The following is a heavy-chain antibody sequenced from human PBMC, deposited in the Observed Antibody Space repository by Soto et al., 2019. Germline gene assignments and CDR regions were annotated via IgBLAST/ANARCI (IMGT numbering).Heavy chain of an antibody. D-gene: IGHD2-15*01. CDR2: IKRKTDGETI. CDR3: CTDYCGGGTCHLNN. J-gene: IGHJ4*02. CDR1: GFSFSNAW. Sequence: GGSLRLSCAASGFSFSNAWMNWVRQAPGKGLEWVGRIKRKTDGETIDYAAPVQDRFTISRDDSKNTVYLHMNTLKTEDTAVYYCCTDYCGGGTCHLNNWGQGALVTVS. V-gene: IGHV3-15*07.